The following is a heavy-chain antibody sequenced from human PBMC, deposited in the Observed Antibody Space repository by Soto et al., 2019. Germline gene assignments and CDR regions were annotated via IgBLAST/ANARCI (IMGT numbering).Heavy chain of an antibody. V-gene: IGHV4-31*03. CDR2: IYYSGNT. CDR1: GGSISSGGYY. Sequence: TLSLNCTVSGGSISSGGYYWSWIRQHPGKGLEWIGYIYYSGNTYYSPSLKSRVTISVDTSTNQFSLKLSSVTAADTAVYYCARGWVQSHYFDYWGQGTLVTVSS. J-gene: IGHJ4*02. D-gene: IGHD1-26*01. CDR3: ARGWVQSHYFDY.